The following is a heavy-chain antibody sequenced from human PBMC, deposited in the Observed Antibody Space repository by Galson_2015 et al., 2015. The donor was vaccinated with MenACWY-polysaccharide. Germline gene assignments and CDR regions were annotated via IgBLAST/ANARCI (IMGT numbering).Heavy chain of an antibody. D-gene: IGHD6-19*01. CDR3: ARGYSRGWNFDY. Sequence: SLRLSCAASGFTFSDYYMSWIRQAPGKGLEWVSYISRSGNTIYYADSVKGRFTISRDNAKNSWYLQMNSLRAEDTAVYYCARGYSRGWNFDYWGQGTLVTVPS. CDR2: ISRSGNTI. V-gene: IGHV3-11*01. CDR1: GFTFSDYY. J-gene: IGHJ4*02.